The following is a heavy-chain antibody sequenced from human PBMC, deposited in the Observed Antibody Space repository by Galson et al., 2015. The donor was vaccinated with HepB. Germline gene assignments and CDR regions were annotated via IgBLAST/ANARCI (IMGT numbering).Heavy chain of an antibody. CDR1: GFMFSGFW. CDR2: INTDGSST. Sequence: SLRLSCAASGFMFSGFWMHWVRQGPGKGLVWVSHINTDGSSTGYADSVKGRFTISRDNAKSTVYLQMNSLRAEDTAVYYCARVRGSTGNFDYWGQGTLSPSPQ. CDR3: ARVRGSTGNFDY. J-gene: IGHJ4*02. D-gene: IGHD1-26*01. V-gene: IGHV3-74*01.